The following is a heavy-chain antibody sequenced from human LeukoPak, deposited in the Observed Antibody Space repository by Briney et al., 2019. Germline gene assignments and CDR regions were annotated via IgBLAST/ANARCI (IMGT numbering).Heavy chain of an antibody. D-gene: IGHD5-18*01. V-gene: IGHV3-23*01. CDR1: GFTFSNYA. J-gene: IGHJ4*02. Sequence: PGGSLRLSCSASGFTFSNYAMHWVRQAPGKGLEWVSGISASGGSTYYADSVKGRFTISRDNSKNTVYLQTNTLRADDTAVYYCAKGREHLWFPDYWGQGTLVTVSS. CDR3: AKGREHLWFPDY. CDR2: ISASGGST.